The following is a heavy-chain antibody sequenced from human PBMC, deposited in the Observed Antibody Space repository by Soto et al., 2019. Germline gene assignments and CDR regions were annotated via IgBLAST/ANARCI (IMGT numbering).Heavy chain of an antibody. CDR2: ISASGGSGDTT. J-gene: IGHJ4*02. CDR1: VFTFSGYA. D-gene: IGHD6-19*01. V-gene: IGHV3-23*01. Sequence: EVQVLESGGGLVQPGGSLRLSCTSSVFTFSGYAMSWVRLAPGKGLEWVSFISASGGSGDTTYYADSVGGRFTISRDNSKNTLYLQMNSLRAEDTAVYYCAKSSGWPGIFDYWGQGTLVTVSS. CDR3: AKSSGWPGIFDY.